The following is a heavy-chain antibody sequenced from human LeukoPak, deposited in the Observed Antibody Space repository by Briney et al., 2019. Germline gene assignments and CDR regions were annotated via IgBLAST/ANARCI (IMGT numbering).Heavy chain of an antibody. CDR1: GFTFTDYW. CDR3: ARAGAYNFDN. CDR2: INTDTRRT. V-gene: IGHV3-74*01. Sequence: PGGALRLSCSASGFTFTDYWMHWVRQVPGKGLVWVSIINTDTRRTYYAYSVKGRFTISIDNAKSILYLQMDSLRADDTAVYYCARAGAYNFDNWGQGTLVTVSS. D-gene: IGHD3-16*01. J-gene: IGHJ4*02.